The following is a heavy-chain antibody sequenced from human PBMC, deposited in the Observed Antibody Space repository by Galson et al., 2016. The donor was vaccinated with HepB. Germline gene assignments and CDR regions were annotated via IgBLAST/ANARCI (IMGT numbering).Heavy chain of an antibody. V-gene: IGHV3-23*01. J-gene: IGHJ6*03. CDR2: ISGSGVTT. CDR3: ARSEAPSYFYFMDV. CDR1: GLTFSKHA. Sequence: SLRLSCAGSGLTFSKHAVSWVRQAPGKGLEWVSGISGSGVTTSYADSVEGRFTVSRDNSKNTLYLQMNSLRVDDTAVYYCARSEAPSYFYFMDVWGKGTTVTVSS.